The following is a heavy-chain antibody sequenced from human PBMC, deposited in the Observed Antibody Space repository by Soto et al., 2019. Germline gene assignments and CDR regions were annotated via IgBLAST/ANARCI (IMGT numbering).Heavy chain of an antibody. CDR1: GGSISSGDYY. J-gene: IGHJ4*02. CDR3: ARVDTAMVYFDY. Sequence: SETLSLTCTVSGGSISSGDYYWRWIRQPPGKSLEWIGYIYYSGSTYYNPSLKSRVTISVDTSKNQFSLKLSSVTAADTAVYYCARVDTAMVYFDYWGQGTLVTVSS. CDR2: IYYSGST. D-gene: IGHD5-18*01. V-gene: IGHV4-30-4*01.